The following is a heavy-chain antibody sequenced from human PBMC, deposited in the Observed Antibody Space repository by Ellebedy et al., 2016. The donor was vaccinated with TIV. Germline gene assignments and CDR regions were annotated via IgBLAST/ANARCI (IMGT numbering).Heavy chain of an antibody. J-gene: IGHJ4*02. CDR1: GDSDSSNSAA. CDR2: TFYSSKWYN. CDR3: ARDRRYSGYDFVY. Sequence: SQTLSLTCAISGDSDSSNSAAWNWIRQSPSRGLEWLGSTFYSSKWYNHYAESVKGRISISPDTSKNQFSLHMTSVTPEDKADYYCARDRRYSGYDFVYWGQGSLVTVSS. D-gene: IGHD5-12*01. V-gene: IGHV6-1*01.